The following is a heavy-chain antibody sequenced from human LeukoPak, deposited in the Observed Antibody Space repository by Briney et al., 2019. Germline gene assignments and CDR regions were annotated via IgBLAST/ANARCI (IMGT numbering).Heavy chain of an antibody. V-gene: IGHV4-34*01. Sequence: ASETLSLTCAVYGGSFSGYYWSWIRQPPGKGLEWIGEINHSGSTNYNPSLKSRVTISVDTSKNQFSLKLSSVTAADTAVYYCARALCINGICEWFDPWGQGTLVTVSS. J-gene: IGHJ5*02. CDR3: ARALCINGICEWFDP. CDR2: INHSGST. D-gene: IGHD2-8*01. CDR1: GGSFSGYY.